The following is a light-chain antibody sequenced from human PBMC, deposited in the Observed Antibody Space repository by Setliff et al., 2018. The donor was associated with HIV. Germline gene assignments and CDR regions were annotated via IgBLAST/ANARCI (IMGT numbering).Light chain of an antibody. CDR3: CSYARGSTYV. J-gene: IGLJ1*01. Sequence: LAQPASVSGSPGQSITISCTGTSSDIGRYNYVSWYQQYPGRGPTLVIFDVSERPSGVSNRFSGSKSGNTASLIISGLQPDDEADYYCCSYARGSTYVFGSGTKVTVL. V-gene: IGLV2-14*03. CDR1: SSDIGRYNY. CDR2: DVS.